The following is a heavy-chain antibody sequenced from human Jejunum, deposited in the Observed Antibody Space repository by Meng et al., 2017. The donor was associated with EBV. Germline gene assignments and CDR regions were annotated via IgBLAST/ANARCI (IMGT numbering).Heavy chain of an antibody. J-gene: IGHJ4*02. CDR3: ARRVDLWVTAHFDY. Sequence: LLSPSDSPYLPYAGCGRSFSGSSWCWILQSPGKRLECIGEIHLSGSTNNNPSLKSRVTILVDTSKNQFSLKVNSVTAAYTAVYYCARRVDLWVTAHFDYWGQGTLVTVSS. CDR1: GRSFSGSS. V-gene: IGHV4-34*01. CDR2: IHLSGST. D-gene: IGHD4-23*01.